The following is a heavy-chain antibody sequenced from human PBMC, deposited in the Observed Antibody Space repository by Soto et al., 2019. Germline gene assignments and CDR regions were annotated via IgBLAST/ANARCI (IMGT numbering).Heavy chain of an antibody. CDR3: ARDRAAAAAPYGMDV. Sequence: GGSLRLSCAASGFTFSSYGMHWVRQAPGKGLEWVAVIWYDGGNKYYADSVKGRFTISRDNSKNTLYLQMNSLRAEDTAVYYCARDRAAAAAPYGMDVWGQGTTVTVSS. V-gene: IGHV3-33*01. CDR1: GFTFSSYG. D-gene: IGHD6-13*01. CDR2: IWYDGGNK. J-gene: IGHJ6*02.